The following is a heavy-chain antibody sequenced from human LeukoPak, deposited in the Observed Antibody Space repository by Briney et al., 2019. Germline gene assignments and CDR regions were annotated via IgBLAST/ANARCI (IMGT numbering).Heavy chain of an antibody. CDR2: IFTDGSTT. V-gene: IGHV3-74*01. Sequence: PGGSLRLSCAASGFTFSSYSMNGVRQAPGKGLVWVSRIFTDGSTTSYADSVKGRFTISRDNAKNTLYLEMKSLRVEDTAVYYCARELPREVALDYWGQGTLVTVSP. D-gene: IGHD1-26*01. CDR3: ARELPREVALDY. CDR1: GFTFSSYS. J-gene: IGHJ4*01.